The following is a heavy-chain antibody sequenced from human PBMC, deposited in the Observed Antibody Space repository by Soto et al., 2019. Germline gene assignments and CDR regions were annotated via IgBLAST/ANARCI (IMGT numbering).Heavy chain of an antibody. J-gene: IGHJ4*02. V-gene: IGHV3-23*01. Sequence: VGSLRLSCAASGFTFSSYAMSWVRQAPGKGLEWVSGISGSGGSTNYADSVKGRFTISRDRSKNTLYLQMSSLRAEDTALYYCAKNQERELPRVIDFCGQGTLVTVSS. D-gene: IGHD1-7*01. CDR2: ISGSGGST. CDR1: GFTFSSYA. CDR3: AKNQERELPRVIDF.